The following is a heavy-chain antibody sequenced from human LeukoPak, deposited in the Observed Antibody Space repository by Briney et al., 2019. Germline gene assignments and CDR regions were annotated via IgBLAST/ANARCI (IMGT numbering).Heavy chain of an antibody. J-gene: IGHJ4*02. V-gene: IGHV1-24*01. D-gene: IGHD4-17*01. CDR2: FDPEDGET. CDR1: GYTLTELS. CDR3: ATEGPLGDYGDYLGSAGFDY. Sequence: ASVKVSCKVSGYTLTELSMHWVRQAPGKGLEWMGGFDPEDGETIYAQKFQGRVTMTEDTSTDTAYMELSSLRSEDTAVYYCATEGPLGDYGDYLGSAGFDYWGQGTLVTVSS.